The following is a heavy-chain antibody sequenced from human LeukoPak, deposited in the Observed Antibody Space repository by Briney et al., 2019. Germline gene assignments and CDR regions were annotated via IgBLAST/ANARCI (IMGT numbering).Heavy chain of an antibody. CDR2: LTNSGDSA. CDR1: GFTFSVFH. D-gene: IGHD1-26*01. J-gene: IGHJ4*02. V-gene: IGHV3-23*01. Sequence: GGSLRLSCEASGFTFSVFHMTWVRQAPGKGLEWVSGLTNSGDSAYYADSVKGRFTISRDNSKNTLYLQMNSLRAEDTAVYYCAKGLGGFDYWGQGTLVTVSS. CDR3: AKGLGGFDY.